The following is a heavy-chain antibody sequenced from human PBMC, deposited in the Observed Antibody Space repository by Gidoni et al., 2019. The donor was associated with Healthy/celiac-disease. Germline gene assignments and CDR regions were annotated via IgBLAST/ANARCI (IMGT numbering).Heavy chain of an antibody. J-gene: IGHJ6*02. D-gene: IGHD3-3*01. CDR3: ACPIITIFSPRDYYYYGMDV. CDR2: IIPIFGTA. V-gene: IGHV1-69*01. Sequence: QVQLVQSGAAVKKPGSSVKVSCKASGGTFRSYALTWVRQAPGQGLEWMGGIIPIFGTANYAQKFQGRVTITADESTSTAYMELSSLRSEDTAVYYCACPIITIFSPRDYYYYGMDVWGQGTTVTVSS. CDR1: GGTFRSYA.